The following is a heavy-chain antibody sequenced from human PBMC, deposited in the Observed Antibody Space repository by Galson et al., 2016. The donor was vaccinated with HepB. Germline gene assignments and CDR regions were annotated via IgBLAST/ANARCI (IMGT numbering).Heavy chain of an antibody. V-gene: IGHV4-34*01. CDR1: GGSFSGHY. Sequence: ETLSLTCAVYGGSFSGHYWNRIRQSPGTGLEWIGEINLSGGTNYSPSLMSRVTISTDTSKNQFSLRLSSVTAADTAVYYCARGRRYSRSSLFRNNYYYNLDVWATGTTVTVSS. CDR2: INLSGGT. J-gene: IGHJ6*04. CDR3: ARGRRYSRSSLFRNNYYYNLDV. D-gene: IGHD6-6*01.